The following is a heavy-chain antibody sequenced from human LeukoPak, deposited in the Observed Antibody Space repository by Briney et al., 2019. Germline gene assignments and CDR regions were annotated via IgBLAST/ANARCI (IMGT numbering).Heavy chain of an antibody. D-gene: IGHD2/OR15-2a*01. V-gene: IGHV3-74*01. J-gene: IGHJ4*02. CDR3: VTFYETY. Sequence: PGGSLRPSCAASGFSFSDYGMNWVRQAPGKGLVWVSHINSDGSWTGYADSVKGRFTISKDNAKNTVSLQMNNLRAEDTAVYYCVTFYETYWGRGTLVTVSS. CDR2: INSDGSWT. CDR1: GFSFSDYG.